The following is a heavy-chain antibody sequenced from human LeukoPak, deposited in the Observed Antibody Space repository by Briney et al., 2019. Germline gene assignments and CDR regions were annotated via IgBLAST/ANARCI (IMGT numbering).Heavy chain of an antibody. CDR1: GYSISSGYY. CDR2: INHSGST. V-gene: IGHV4-38-2*02. J-gene: IGHJ5*02. Sequence: SETLSLTCTVSGYSISSGYYWGWIRQPPGKGLEWIGEINHSGSTNYNPSLKSRVTISVDTSKNQFSLKLSSVTAADTAVYYCARDLRVGYYYDSSGYYNMEGALAWGQGTLVTVSS. CDR3: ARDLRVGYYYDSSGYYNMEGALA. D-gene: IGHD3-22*01.